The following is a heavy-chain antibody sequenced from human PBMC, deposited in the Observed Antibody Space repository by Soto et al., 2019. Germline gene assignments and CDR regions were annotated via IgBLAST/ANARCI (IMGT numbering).Heavy chain of an antibody. J-gene: IGHJ2*01. CDR3: ARSVTIFGVVSDTPFDL. V-gene: IGHV1-3*01. CDR1: AYTFTDYA. Sequence: QVELVQSGTEVKKPGASVKIPCKASAYTFTDYAIHWRPQPPEHSLEGMGWINAGNGDTKYSQKFQGRVTITRDTSANTAYMGLTNLTSEDTALYFCARSVTIFGVVSDTPFDLWGRGSLVSVSS. D-gene: IGHD3-3*01. CDR2: INAGNGDT.